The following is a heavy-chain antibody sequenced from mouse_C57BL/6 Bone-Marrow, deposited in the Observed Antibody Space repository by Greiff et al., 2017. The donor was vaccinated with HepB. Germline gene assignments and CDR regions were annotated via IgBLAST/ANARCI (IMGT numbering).Heavy chain of an antibody. Sequence: EVKLQESGAELVRPGASVKLSCTASGFTIKDYYMHWVKQRPEQGLEWIGLIDPENGDTEYASKFQGKATITADTSSNTAYLQLSSLTSEDTAVYYCTTSGGFDYWGQGTTLTVSA. V-gene: IGHV14-4*01. CDR1: GFTIKDYY. CDR2: IDPENGDT. D-gene: IGHD1-1*02. J-gene: IGHJ2*01. CDR3: TTSGGFDY.